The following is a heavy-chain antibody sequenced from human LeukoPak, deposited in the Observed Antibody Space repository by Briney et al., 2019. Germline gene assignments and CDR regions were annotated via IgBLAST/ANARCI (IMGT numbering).Heavy chain of an antibody. V-gene: IGHV4-59*01. J-gene: IGHJ4*02. D-gene: IGHD1-14*01. CDR2: VSDGGRT. CDR1: GGSITSYY. Sequence: SETLSLTCSVSGGSITSYYWSWIRQPPGKGLEWIGHVSDGGRTNYSPSLRSRVSISVDTSKNQLSLKLNSVTAADTAVYFCARASTTFDDWGQGTLVTVSS. CDR3: ARASTTFDD.